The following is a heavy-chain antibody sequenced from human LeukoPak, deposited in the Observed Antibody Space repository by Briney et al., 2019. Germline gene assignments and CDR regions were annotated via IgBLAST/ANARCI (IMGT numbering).Heavy chain of an antibody. CDR2: IYTSGST. J-gene: IGHJ4*02. D-gene: IGHD2-21*01. CDR1: GGSVTNYY. Sequence: PSETLSLTCTVSGGSVTNYYWSWIRQPAGKGLEWIGRIYTSGSTNYNPSLESRVTLSVDTSKNQFSLNLSSVTAADTAVYYCAKIPQVATVTVPYFDHWGQGTLVTVSS. CDR3: AKIPQVATVTVPYFDH. V-gene: IGHV4-4*07.